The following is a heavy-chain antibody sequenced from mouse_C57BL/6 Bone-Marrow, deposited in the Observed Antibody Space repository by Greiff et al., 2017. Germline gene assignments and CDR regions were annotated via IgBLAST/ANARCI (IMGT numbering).Heavy chain of an antibody. Sequence: QVQLQQPGAELVKPGASVKLSCKASGYTFTSYWMQWVQLRPGQGLEWIGEIDPSDSYTNYNQKFKGKATLTVDTSSSTAYMQLNSLTSEDSAVYYCARGYFDYWGQGTTLTVSS. CDR1: GYTFTSYW. CDR3: ARGYFDY. J-gene: IGHJ2*01. CDR2: IDPSDSYT. V-gene: IGHV1-50*01.